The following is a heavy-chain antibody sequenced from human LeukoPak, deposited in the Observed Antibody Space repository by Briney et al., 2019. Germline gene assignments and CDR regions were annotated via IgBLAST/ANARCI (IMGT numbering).Heavy chain of an antibody. V-gene: IGHV3-9*01. CDR1: GFKFDEYA. CDR3: ANLGF. Sequence: GRSLRLSCAASGFKFDEYAMHWVRQAPGKGLEWVAGITWNSGSLGYADSVKGRFAISRDNAKMSLYLQMNSLRPEDTALYYCANLGFWCKGTLVSVSS. J-gene: IGHJ4*02. D-gene: IGHD2-15*01. CDR2: ITWNSGSL.